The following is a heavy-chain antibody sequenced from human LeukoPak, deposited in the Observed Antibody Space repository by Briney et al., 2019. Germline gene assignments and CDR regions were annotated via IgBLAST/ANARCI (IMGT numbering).Heavy chain of an antibody. Sequence: SVKVSFKASVGTFSSYAISWVRQAPGQGLEWMVRIIPILGIANYAQKFQGRVTITADKYTSPAYMELSSLRSEDTAVYYCASYGGESWGQGTLVTVSS. J-gene: IGHJ5*02. CDR2: IIPILGIA. CDR3: ASYGGES. CDR1: VGTFSSYA. D-gene: IGHD4-23*01. V-gene: IGHV1-69*04.